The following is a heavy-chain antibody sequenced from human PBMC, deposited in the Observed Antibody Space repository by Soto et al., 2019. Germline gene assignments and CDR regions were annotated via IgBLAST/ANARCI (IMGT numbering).Heavy chain of an antibody. D-gene: IGHD4-4*01. V-gene: IGHV1-69*13. CDR1: GGTFSSYA. CDR2: IIPIFGTA. Sequence: ASVKVSCKASGGTFSSYAISWVRQAPGQGLEWMGGIIPIFGTANYAQKFQGRVTITADESTSTAYMELSSLRSEDTAVYYCARSGTWTTSNWFDPWGQGTLVTVSS. CDR3: ARSGTWTTSNWFDP. J-gene: IGHJ5*02.